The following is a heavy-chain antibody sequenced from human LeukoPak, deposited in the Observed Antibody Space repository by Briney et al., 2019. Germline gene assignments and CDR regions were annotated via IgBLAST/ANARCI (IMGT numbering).Heavy chain of an antibody. D-gene: IGHD2-2*01. CDR1: GGSISSSSYY. CDR3: ARQRDIVVVPAAMKGGDSYYFDY. CDR2: IYYSGST. V-gene: IGHV4-39*01. Sequence: SETLSLTCTVSGGSISSSSYYWGWIRQPPGKGLEWIGSIYYSGSTYYNPSLKSRVTISVDTSKNQFSLKLSSVTAADTAVYYCARQRDIVVVPAAMKGGDSYYFDYWGQGTLVTVSS. J-gene: IGHJ4*02.